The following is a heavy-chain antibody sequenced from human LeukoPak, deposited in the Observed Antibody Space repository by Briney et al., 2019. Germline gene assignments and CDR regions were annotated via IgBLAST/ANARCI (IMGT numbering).Heavy chain of an antibody. CDR1: GFTFDDYA. CDR3: ARFPVTAAHYYFDY. Sequence: PGGSLRLSCAASGFTFDDYAMHWVRQAPGKGLEWVSGISWNSGNIGYADSVKGRFTISRDNAKNSLYLQMNSLRAEDTAVYYCARFPVTAAHYYFDYWGQGTLVTVSS. V-gene: IGHV3-9*01. J-gene: IGHJ4*02. CDR2: ISWNSGNI. D-gene: IGHD6-13*01.